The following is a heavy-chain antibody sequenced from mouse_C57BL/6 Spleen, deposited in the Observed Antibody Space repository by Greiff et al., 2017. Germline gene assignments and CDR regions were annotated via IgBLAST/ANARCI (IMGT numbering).Heavy chain of an antibody. V-gene: IGHV5-17*01. CDR2: ISSGSSTI. CDR1: GFTFSDYG. J-gene: IGHJ4*01. Sequence: EVMLVESGGGLVKPGGSLKLSCAASGFTFSDYGMHWVRQAPEKGLEWVAYISSGSSTIYYADTVKGRFTISRDNAKNTPFLQLTSLRSEDTAMXYCARRGNGPSYYYAMDYWGQGTSVTVSS. CDR3: ARRGNGPSYYYAMDY. D-gene: IGHD1-1*02.